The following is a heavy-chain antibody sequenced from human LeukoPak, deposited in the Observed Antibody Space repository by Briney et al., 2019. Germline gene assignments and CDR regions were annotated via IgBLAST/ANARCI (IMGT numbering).Heavy chain of an antibody. J-gene: IGHJ6*02. CDR1: GFTFSSYW. Sequence: GGPLRLSCAASGFTFSSYWMNWARQAPGKGLEWVASINHNGNVNYYVDSVEGRFTISRDNAKNSLYLQMSNLRAEDTAVYFCARGGGLDVWGQGATVTVSS. CDR3: ARGGGLDV. CDR2: INHNGNVN. V-gene: IGHV3-7*03. D-gene: IGHD3-16*01.